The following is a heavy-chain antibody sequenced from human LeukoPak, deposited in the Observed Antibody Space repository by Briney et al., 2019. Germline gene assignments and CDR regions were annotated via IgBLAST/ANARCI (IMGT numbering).Heavy chain of an antibody. V-gene: IGHV4-59*12. CDR2: INYSGNT. J-gene: IGHJ4*02. D-gene: IGHD6-13*01. Sequence: SETLSLTCTVSGGSISNYYWSWIRQPPGKGLEWIAYINYSGNTDYNPSLKSRVTISVDTSKNQFSLKLSSVTAADTAVYYCARGLSATAGSFDYWGQGTLVTVSS. CDR3: ARGLSATAGSFDY. CDR1: GGSISNYY.